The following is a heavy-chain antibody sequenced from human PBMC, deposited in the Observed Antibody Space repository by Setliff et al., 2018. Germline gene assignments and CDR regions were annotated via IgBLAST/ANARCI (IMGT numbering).Heavy chain of an antibody. D-gene: IGHD4-17*01. CDR2: IFYSGSS. Sequence: PSETLSLTCTVSGVSIRSYYWSWIRQPPGKGLEWIGYIFYSGSSNYNPSLQSRVSISVDTSKNQLSLKLDSLTAADTAVCFCARLPRTVTHFDYWGQGALVTV. V-gene: IGHV4-59*01. CDR3: ARLPRTVTHFDY. J-gene: IGHJ4*02. CDR1: GVSIRSYY.